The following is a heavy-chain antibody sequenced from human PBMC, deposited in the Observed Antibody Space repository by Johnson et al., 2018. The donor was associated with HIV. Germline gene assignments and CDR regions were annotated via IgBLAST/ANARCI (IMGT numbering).Heavy chain of an antibody. Sequence: VQLVESGGGLVQPGGSLRLSCAASGFTFSRYWMSWVRQAPGKGLEWVANIKQDGSEKYYVDSVKGRFTISRDNSKNSLYLQMNSLRAEDTAVYYCAREAYYYDSSGPGGAFDIWGQGTMVTVSS. D-gene: IGHD3-22*01. J-gene: IGHJ3*02. CDR3: AREAYYYDSSGPGGAFDI. CDR2: IKQDGSEK. V-gene: IGHV3-7*05. CDR1: GFTFSRYW.